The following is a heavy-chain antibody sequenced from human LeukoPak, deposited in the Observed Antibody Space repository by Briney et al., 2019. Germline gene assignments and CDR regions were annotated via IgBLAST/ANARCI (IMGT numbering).Heavy chain of an antibody. CDR3: AKGLDYDILTGYYNY. V-gene: IGHV3-9*01. CDR2: ISWNSGSV. J-gene: IGHJ4*02. CDR1: GFTFDDYA. D-gene: IGHD3-9*01. Sequence: PGGSLRLSCAASGFTFDDYAMHWVRQAPGKGLEWVSGISWNSGSVGYADSVKGRFTISRDNAKNSLYLQMNSLRAEDTALYYCAKGLDYDILTGYYNYWGQGTLVTVSS.